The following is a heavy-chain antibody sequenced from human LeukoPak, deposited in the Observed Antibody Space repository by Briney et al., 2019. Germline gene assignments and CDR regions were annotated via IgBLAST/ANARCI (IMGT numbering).Heavy chain of an antibody. V-gene: IGHV1-46*01. CDR2: INPSGGST. Sequence: ASVKVSCKASGYTFTGYYMHWVRQAPGQGLEWMGIINPSGGSTSYAQKFQGRVTMTRDMSTSTVYMELSSLRSEDTAVYYCARDYIVVVPAAMEDYFDYWGQGTLVTVSS. D-gene: IGHD2-2*01. J-gene: IGHJ4*02. CDR3: ARDYIVVVPAAMEDYFDY. CDR1: GYTFTGYY.